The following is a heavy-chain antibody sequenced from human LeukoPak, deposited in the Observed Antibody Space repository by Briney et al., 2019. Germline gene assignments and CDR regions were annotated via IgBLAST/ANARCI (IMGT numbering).Heavy chain of an antibody. J-gene: IGHJ4*02. CDR3: AKVAFGISGISTGFMDH. CDR2: ISWDGGST. V-gene: IGHV3-43*01. Sequence: PGGSLRLSCAAFGFTFDDYTMHWVRQAPGKGLEWVSLISWDGGSTYYADSVKGRFTMSRDNSKNSLYLQMNSLRTGDTALYYCAKVAFGISGISTGFMDHWGQGALVTVSS. D-gene: IGHD1-14*01. CDR1: GFTFDDYT.